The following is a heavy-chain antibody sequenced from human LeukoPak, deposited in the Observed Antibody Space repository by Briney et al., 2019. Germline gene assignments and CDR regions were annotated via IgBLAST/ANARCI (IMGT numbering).Heavy chain of an antibody. Sequence: WASVKVSCKASGYTFTSYDINWVQQATGQGLEWMGWMNPNSGNTGYAQKFQGRVTMTRNTSISTAYMELSSLRSEDTAVYYCARGECSSTSCYDWFDPWGQGTLVTVSS. J-gene: IGHJ5*02. V-gene: IGHV1-8*01. D-gene: IGHD2-2*01. CDR3: ARGECSSTSCYDWFDP. CDR1: GYTFTSYD. CDR2: MNPNSGNT.